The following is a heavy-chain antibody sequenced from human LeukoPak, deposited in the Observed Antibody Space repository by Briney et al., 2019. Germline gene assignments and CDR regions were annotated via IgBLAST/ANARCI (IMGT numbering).Heavy chain of an antibody. CDR3: ARRLGLGYGDYESAFDI. CDR2: IIPIFGTA. Sequence: SVKVSCKASGGTLSSYAISWVRRAPGQGLEWMGRIIPIFGTANYAQKFQGRVTITTDESTSTAYMELSSLRSEDTAVYYCARRLGLGYGDYESAFDIWGQGTMVTVSS. V-gene: IGHV1-69*05. CDR1: GGTLSSYA. D-gene: IGHD4-17*01. J-gene: IGHJ3*02.